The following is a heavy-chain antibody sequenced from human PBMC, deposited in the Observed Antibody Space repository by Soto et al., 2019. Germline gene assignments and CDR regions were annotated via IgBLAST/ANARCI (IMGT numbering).Heavy chain of an antibody. CDR1: GFTVSSNY. J-gene: IGHJ2*01. CDR3: ARTGAPSYWYFDL. CDR2: ISSSGSTI. D-gene: IGHD1-26*01. Sequence: EVQLVETGGGLIQPGGSLRLSCAASGFTVSSNYMNWVRQAPGKGLEWVSYISSSGSTIYYADSVKGRFTISRDNAKNSLYLQMNSLRAEDTAVYYCARTGAPSYWYFDLWGRGTLVTVSS. V-gene: IGHV3-48*04.